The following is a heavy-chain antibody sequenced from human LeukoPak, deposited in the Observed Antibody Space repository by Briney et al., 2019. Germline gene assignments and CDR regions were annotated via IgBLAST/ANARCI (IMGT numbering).Heavy chain of an antibody. CDR2: IYTSGST. CDR1: GGSISSYY. D-gene: IGHD3-10*01. J-gene: IGHJ4*02. V-gene: IGHV4-4*07. CDR3: ARGEFYYGSGSYLGLDY. Sequence: PSETLSLTCTVSGGSISSYYWSWIRQPAGKGLEWIGRIYTSGSTNYNPSLKSRVTMSVDTSKNQFSLKLSSVTAADTAVYYCARGEFYYGSGSYLGLDYWGQGTEVTVSS.